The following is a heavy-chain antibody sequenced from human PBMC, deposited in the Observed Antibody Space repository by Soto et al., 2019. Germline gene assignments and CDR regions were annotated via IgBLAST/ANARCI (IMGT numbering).Heavy chain of an antibody. J-gene: IGHJ4*02. CDR2: IIPIFGTA. CDR1: GGIFSSYA. CDR3: ARGGSGYVWFNEF. V-gene: IGHV1-69*01. Sequence: QEQLVQSGAEVKKPGSSVKVSCKASGGIFSSYAISWVRQAPGQGLEWMGGIIPIFGTANYAQKFQGRVTITADESTNTAYIDLSSLKSEDTAIYFCARGGSGYVWFNEFWGQGTLVTVSA. D-gene: IGHD3-22*01.